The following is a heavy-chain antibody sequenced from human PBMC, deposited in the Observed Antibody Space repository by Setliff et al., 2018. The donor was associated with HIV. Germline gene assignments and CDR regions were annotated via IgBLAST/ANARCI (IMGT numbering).Heavy chain of an antibody. CDR3: ARGSCGGCYLSDY. CDR2: INAGDDNT. V-gene: IGHV1-3*01. CDR1: GYTFSTNA. Sequence: VSCKASGYTFSTNAIHWVRQAPGQRLEWMGYINAGDDNTRYSQKFQGRVTITRDTSANTAYMELSSLRSEDTAVYYCARGSCGGCYLSDYWGQGTLVTVSS. J-gene: IGHJ4*02. D-gene: IGHD2-15*01.